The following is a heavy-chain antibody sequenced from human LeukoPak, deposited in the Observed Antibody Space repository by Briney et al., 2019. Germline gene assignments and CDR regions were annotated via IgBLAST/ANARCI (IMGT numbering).Heavy chain of an antibody. Sequence: SETLSLTCAVYGGSFSGYYWSWLRQPPGKGLEWIGEINHSGSTNYNPSLKSRVTISVDTSKNQFSLKLSSVTAADTAVYYCASAYYYDSSGYASWGQGTLVTVSS. V-gene: IGHV4-34*01. D-gene: IGHD3-22*01. CDR2: INHSGST. J-gene: IGHJ5*02. CDR1: GGSFSGYY. CDR3: ASAYYYDSSGYAS.